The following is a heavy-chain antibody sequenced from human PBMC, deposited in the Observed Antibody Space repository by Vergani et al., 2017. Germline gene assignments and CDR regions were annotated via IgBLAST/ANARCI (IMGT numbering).Heavy chain of an antibody. Sequence: EVQLVQSGAEVKKPGESLKISCQGSGYSITNYWIAWVRQRPGKGLEWMGIIYAGDSDVRYSPSFQGQVTMSVDKSLSTAYLQWSSLNASDTATYYCAKTHDFSSLYSSYNWCDPWVQGTQVTVSS. CDR2: IYAGDSDV. D-gene: IGHD3-3*01. V-gene: IGHV5-51*03. CDR3: AKTHDFSSLYSSYNWCDP. J-gene: IGHJ5*02. CDR1: GYSITNYW.